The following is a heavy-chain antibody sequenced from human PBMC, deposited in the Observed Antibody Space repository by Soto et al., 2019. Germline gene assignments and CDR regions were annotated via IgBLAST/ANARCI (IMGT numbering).Heavy chain of an antibody. Sequence: GGSLRLSCAASGFTCSSYAMSWVRQAPGKGLEWVSAISGSGGSTYYADSVKGRFTISRDNSKNTLYLQMNSLRAEDTAVYYCANARGSYFLPWFAPWGQGTLVTVSS. CDR1: GFTCSSYA. D-gene: IGHD3-10*01. CDR2: ISGSGGST. J-gene: IGHJ5*02. V-gene: IGHV3-23*01. CDR3: ANARGSYFLPWFAP.